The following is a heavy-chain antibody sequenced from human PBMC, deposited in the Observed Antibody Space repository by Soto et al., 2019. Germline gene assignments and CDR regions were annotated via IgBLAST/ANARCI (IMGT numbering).Heavy chain of an antibody. CDR2: IIPIFGTA. D-gene: IGHD3-3*01. CDR1: GGTFSSYA. Sequence: QVQLVQSGAEVKKPGSSVKVSCKASGGTFSSYAISWVRQAPGQGLEWMGGIIPIFGTANYAQKFQGRVTITADESTSTAYMELRCLRSEDTAVYYCVRDGQGGVDFWSEFDYWGQGTLVTVSS. J-gene: IGHJ4*02. V-gene: IGHV1-69*01. CDR3: VRDGQGGVDFWSEFDY.